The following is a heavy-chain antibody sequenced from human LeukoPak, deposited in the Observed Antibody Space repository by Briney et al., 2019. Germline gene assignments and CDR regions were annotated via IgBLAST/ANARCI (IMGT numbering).Heavy chain of an antibody. CDR2: IKSDGITI. CDR1: GFTFSNYM. V-gene: IGHV3-74*01. CDR3: LRDLNWSLDQ. J-gene: IGHJ4*02. Sequence: GGSLRLSCAASGFTFSNYMMHWVRHAPGKGLVWVSRIKSDGITITYADSVKGRFTISRDNAKNTLYLQMNSLRAEDTAVYYCLRDLNWSLDQWGQGTLVTVSS. D-gene: IGHD1-20*01.